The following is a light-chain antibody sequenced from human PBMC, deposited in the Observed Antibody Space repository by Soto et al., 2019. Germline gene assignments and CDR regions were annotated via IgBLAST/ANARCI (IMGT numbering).Light chain of an antibody. V-gene: IGKV3-15*01. CDR2: DAS. CDR3: QQYKNGPPWT. Sequence: ILMTQSPATLSVSPGERATLSCRASQSVSNNLAWYQQKPGQAPRLLIYDASTRATGIPARVSGSGSGTEFTATSSGRQSEDVAVDYSQQYKNGPPWTFGQGTKVEIK. J-gene: IGKJ1*01. CDR1: QSVSNN.